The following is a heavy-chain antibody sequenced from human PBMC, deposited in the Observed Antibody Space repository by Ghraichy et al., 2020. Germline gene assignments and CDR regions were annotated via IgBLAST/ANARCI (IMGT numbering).Heavy chain of an antibody. J-gene: IGHJ4*02. CDR3: ARVSAYNRFDC. CDR1: GFTFSKSW. Sequence: GGSLRLSCAASGFTFSKSWIHWVRQAPGKGLVWVSRINSDGSSTNYADSVKGRFTISRDNAKNTLYLQMNSLRAEDTAVYYCARVSAYNRFDCWGLGTLVTVSS. CDR2: INSDGSST. V-gene: IGHV3-74*01. D-gene: IGHD5-24*01.